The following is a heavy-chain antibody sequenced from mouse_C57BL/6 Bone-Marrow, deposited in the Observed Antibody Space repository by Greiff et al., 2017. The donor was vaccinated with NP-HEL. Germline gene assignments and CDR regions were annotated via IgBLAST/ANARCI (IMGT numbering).Heavy chain of an antibody. J-gene: IGHJ2*01. CDR2: INPNNGGT. CDR1: GYTFTDYY. Sequence: EVQLQQSGPELVKPGASVKISCKASGYTFTDYYMNWVKQSHGKSLEWIGDINPNNGGTSYNQKFKGKATLTVDKSSSTAYMELRSLTSEDSAVYYCARAASLLRYDYWGQGTTLTVSS. CDR3: ARAASLLRYDY. V-gene: IGHV1-26*01. D-gene: IGHD1-1*01.